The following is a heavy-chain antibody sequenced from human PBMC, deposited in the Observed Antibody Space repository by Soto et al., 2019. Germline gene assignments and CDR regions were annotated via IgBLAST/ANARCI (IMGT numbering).Heavy chain of an antibody. V-gene: IGHV3-48*02. D-gene: IGHD4-17*01. CDR2: ISSSSSTI. Sequence: PGKGLEWVSYISSSSSTIYYADSVKGRFTISRDNAKNSLYLQMNSLRDEDTVVYAEAGIRAPLTVSAFLLNRSSDL. CDR3: AGIRAPLTVSAFLLNRSSDL. J-gene: IGHJ2*01.